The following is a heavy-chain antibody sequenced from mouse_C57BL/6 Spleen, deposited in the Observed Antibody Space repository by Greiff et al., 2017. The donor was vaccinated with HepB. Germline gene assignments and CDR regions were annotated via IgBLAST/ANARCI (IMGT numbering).Heavy chain of an antibody. D-gene: IGHD1-1*01. J-gene: IGHJ4*01. CDR2: IDPETGGT. Sequence: VKLMESGAELVRPGASVTLSCKASGYTFTDYEMHWVKQTPVHGLEWIGAIDPETGGTAYNQKFKGKAILTADKSSSTAYMELRSLTSEDSAVYYCTRSHYYYGSSFYAMDYWGQGTSVTVSS. CDR1: GYTFTDYE. CDR3: TRSHYYYGSSFYAMDY. V-gene: IGHV1-15*01.